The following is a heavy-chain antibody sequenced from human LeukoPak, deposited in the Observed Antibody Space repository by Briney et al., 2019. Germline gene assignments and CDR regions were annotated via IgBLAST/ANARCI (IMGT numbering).Heavy chain of an antibody. Sequence: ASETLSLTCAVYGGSFSDYYWTWVRQPPGQGLEWIGEISLSGVTNYNPSLKSRVTMSLDRSKNHLSLTLTSVTAADTAVYYCSRESGAFSPFGYWGQGTLVTVSS. CDR2: ISLSGVT. D-gene: IGHD1-26*01. J-gene: IGHJ4*02. CDR1: GGSFSDYY. CDR3: SRESGAFSPFGY. V-gene: IGHV4-34*01.